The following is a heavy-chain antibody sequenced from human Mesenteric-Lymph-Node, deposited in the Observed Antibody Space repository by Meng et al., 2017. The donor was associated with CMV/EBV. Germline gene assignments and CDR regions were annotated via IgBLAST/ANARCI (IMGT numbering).Heavy chain of an antibody. J-gene: IGHJ5*02. CDR3: AKVVPGTEGWFDP. CDR2: ITGTGGNT. Sequence: CAASGFTFSTYAMNWVRQAPGKGLEWVSGITGTGGNTFYADAVKGRFTISRDNSKNTLYLQMNSLRAEDTAVYYCAKVVPGTEGWFDPWGQGTLVTVSS. V-gene: IGHV3-23*01. CDR1: GFTFSTYA. D-gene: IGHD6-19*01.